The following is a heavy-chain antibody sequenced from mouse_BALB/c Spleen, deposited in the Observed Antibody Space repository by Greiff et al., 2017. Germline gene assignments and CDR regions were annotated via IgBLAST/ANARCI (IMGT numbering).Heavy chain of an antibody. Sequence: QVQLQQSGAELVRPGASVKLSCKASGYTFTSYWINWVKQRPGQGLEWIGNIYPSDSYTNYNQKFKDKATLTVDKSSSTAYMQLSSPTSEDSAVYYCTRSRRYGPYAMDYWGQGTSVTVSS. J-gene: IGHJ4*01. V-gene: IGHV1-69*02. D-gene: IGHD2-14*01. CDR2: IYPSDSYT. CDR3: TRSRRYGPYAMDY. CDR1: GYTFTSYW.